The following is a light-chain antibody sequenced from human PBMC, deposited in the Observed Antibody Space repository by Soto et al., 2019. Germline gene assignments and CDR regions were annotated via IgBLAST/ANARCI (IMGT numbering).Light chain of an antibody. Sequence: EIVLTQSPGTLSLSTGERATLSCRDSQSVSSSFLAWYQQKPGQATRLLIYASSSRATGIPDRFSGSGCGTDFTLTISSLEPEDFAVYYFQQYGISPENFGQGTKLEIK. CDR1: QSVSSSF. V-gene: IGKV3-20*01. CDR2: ASS. CDR3: QQYGISPEN. J-gene: IGKJ2*01.